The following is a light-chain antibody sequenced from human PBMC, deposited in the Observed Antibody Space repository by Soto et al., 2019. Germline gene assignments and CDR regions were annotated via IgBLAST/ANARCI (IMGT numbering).Light chain of an antibody. Sequence: EIVLTQSPGTLSLSPGERATLSCRASQTVGKNYLAWYQQKPGQAPRLLVYDASTRATGVPDRFSGSGSGTGFTLTISRLEPEDFAVYYCQQYAYSPLTFGGGTKVDIK. J-gene: IGKJ4*01. CDR2: DAS. CDR1: QTVGKNY. V-gene: IGKV3-20*01. CDR3: QQYAYSPLT.